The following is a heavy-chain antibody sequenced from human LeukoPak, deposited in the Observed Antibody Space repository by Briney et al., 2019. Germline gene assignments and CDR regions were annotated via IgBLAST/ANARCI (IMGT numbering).Heavy chain of an antibody. CDR1: GFTFSSYA. CDR2: ISGSDGST. D-gene: IGHD2-2*01. CDR3: AKDVLGYYSSTSCYHGMDV. V-gene: IGHV3-23*01. Sequence: GGSLRLSCAASGFTFSSYAMSWVRQAPGKGLEWVSSISGSDGSTYYADSVKGRFTISRDNSKNTLYLQMNSLRAEDTAVYYCAKDVLGYYSSTSCYHGMDVWGQGATVTVSS. J-gene: IGHJ6*02.